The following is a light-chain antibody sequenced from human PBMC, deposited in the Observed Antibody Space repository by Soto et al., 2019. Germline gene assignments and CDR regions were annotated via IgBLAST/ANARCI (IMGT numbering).Light chain of an antibody. CDR2: KAS. CDR3: QQYNSYPVT. CDR1: QGISSW. V-gene: IGKV1-5*03. J-gene: IGKJ2*01. Sequence: DIQMTQYPSTLSASVGDRVTITCRASQGISSWLAWYQQKPGKAPKLLIYKASSLESGVPSRFSGSGSGTEFTLTISSLQPDDFATYYCQQYNSYPVTFGQGTKLEIK.